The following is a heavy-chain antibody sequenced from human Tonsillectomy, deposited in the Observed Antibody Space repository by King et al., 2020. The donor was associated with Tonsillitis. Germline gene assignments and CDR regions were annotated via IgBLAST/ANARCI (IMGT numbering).Heavy chain of an antibody. J-gene: IGHJ4*02. CDR1: GGTLSSYA. Sequence: QLVQSGAEVKKPGSSVKVSCKASGGTLSSYAISWVRQAPGQGPEWMGGIIPISGTANYAQKFQGRVTITADESTSTAYMDLSSLRSEDTAVYYCARDRAAGTFDHRGQGTLVTV. D-gene: IGHD6-13*01. CDR3: ARDRAAGTFDH. V-gene: IGHV1-69*12. CDR2: IIPISGTA.